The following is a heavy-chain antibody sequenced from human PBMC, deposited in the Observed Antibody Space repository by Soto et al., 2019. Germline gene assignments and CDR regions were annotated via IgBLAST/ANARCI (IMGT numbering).Heavy chain of an antibody. Sequence: QLQLQESGSGLAKPSQTLSLTCAVSGGSISSGYSWSWIRQPPGKGLEWIGYIYHSGITYYNPSLKIRVTIPVDRSKNQFSLRLTPVTAAATAVYYCARGYCSIPSCSTWLAPLGQGTRVTVPS. CDR3: ARGYCSIPSCSTWLAP. CDR1: GGSISSGYS. J-gene: IGHJ5*02. CDR2: IYHSGIT. D-gene: IGHD2-2*01. V-gene: IGHV4-30-2*01.